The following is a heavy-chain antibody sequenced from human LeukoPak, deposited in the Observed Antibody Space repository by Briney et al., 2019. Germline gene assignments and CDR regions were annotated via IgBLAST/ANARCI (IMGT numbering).Heavy chain of an antibody. J-gene: IGHJ4*02. D-gene: IGHD5-18*01. V-gene: IGHV4-39*01. CDR1: GGSISSSSYY. CDR3: ARGLYNYGHGDY. CDR2: IYYSGST. Sequence: SETLSLTCTVSGGSISSSSYYWGWIRQPPGKGLEWVGSIYYSGSTYYNPSLKSRVTISVDTSKNQFSLKLSSVTAADTAVYYCARGLYNYGHGDYWGQGTLVTVSS.